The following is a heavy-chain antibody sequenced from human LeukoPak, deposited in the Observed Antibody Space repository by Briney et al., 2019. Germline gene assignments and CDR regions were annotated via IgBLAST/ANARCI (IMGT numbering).Heavy chain of an antibody. CDR2: ISAYNGNT. J-gene: IGHJ4*02. Sequence: ASVKVSCSASGYTFTSYGISWVRQAPGQGLEGMGGISAYNGNTNYAQKLQGRVTMTTDTSTSTAYMEPRSPRSDDTAVYYCARSEPMVTMSDYWGQGTLVTVSS. V-gene: IGHV1-18*04. D-gene: IGHD5-18*01. CDR1: GYTFTSYG. CDR3: ARSEPMVTMSDY.